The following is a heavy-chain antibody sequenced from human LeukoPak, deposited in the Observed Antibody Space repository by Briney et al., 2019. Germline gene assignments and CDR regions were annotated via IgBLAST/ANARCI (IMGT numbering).Heavy chain of an antibody. D-gene: IGHD1-20*01. CDR2: IYTSGST. Sequence: SETLSLTCTVSGGSISTYYWSRIRQPAGKGLEWIGRIYTSGSTNYNPSLKSRVTMSVDTSKNQFSLKLSSVTAADTAVYYCSRAGWDNWNGWEWFDPWGQGTLVTVSS. CDR3: SRAGWDNWNGWEWFDP. V-gene: IGHV4-4*07. CDR1: GGSISTYY. J-gene: IGHJ5*02.